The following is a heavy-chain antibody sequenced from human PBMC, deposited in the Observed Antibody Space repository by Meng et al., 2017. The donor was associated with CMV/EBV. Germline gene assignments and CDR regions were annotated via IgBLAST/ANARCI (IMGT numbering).Heavy chain of an antibody. D-gene: IGHD1-1*01. V-gene: IGHV2-70D*14. CDR3: ARINELNLDY. Sequence: SGPTLVKPTQTLTLTCTFSGFSLSTSGMRVSWIRQPPGKALEWLARIDWDDDKFYSTSLKTRLTISKDTAKNQVVLTMTNMDPVDTATYYCARINELNLDYWGQGTLVTVSS. J-gene: IGHJ4*02. CDR1: GFSLSTSGMR. CDR2: IDWDDDK.